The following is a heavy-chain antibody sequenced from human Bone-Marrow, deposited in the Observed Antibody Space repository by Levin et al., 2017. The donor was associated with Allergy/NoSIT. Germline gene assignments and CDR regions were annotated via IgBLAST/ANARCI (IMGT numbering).Heavy chain of an antibody. J-gene: IGHJ4*02. CDR2: ISGSGGST. V-gene: IGHV3-23*01. D-gene: IGHD6-13*01. CDR3: TKDLSYSSSWYRMAY. CDR1: GLSITNYA. Sequence: PGGSLRLSCVASGLSITNYAMSWVRQAPGKGPVWVSSISGSGGSTFYGDSVKGRFTISRDNSKNTLYLQMDSLRVEDTALYYCTKDLSYSSSWYRMAYWGQGTLVAVSS.